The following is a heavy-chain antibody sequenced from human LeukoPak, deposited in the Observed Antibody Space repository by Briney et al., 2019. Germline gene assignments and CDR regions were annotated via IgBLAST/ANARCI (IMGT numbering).Heavy chain of an antibody. CDR1: GFTFSSYA. Sequence: TGGSLRLSCAASGFTFSSYAMSWVRQAPGKGLEWVSAISGSGGSTYYADSVKGRFTISRDNSKNTLYLQMNSLRAEDTAVYYCAKRPYYYDSSGYSVYWGQGTLVTVSS. CDR2: ISGSGGST. J-gene: IGHJ4*02. CDR3: AKRPYYYDSSGYSVY. D-gene: IGHD3-22*01. V-gene: IGHV3-23*01.